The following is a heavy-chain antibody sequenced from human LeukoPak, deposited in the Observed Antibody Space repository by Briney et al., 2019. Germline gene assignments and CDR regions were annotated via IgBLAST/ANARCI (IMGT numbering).Heavy chain of an antibody. CDR1: GYTFTSYY. V-gene: IGHV1-46*01. CDR3: ARDHYHKIHSVMVTAPDY. Sequence: ASVKVSCKASGYTFTSYYMHWVRQAPGEGLEWMGIINPTGGSTSYAQKFQGRVTMTRDTSTSTVYMELSSLRSEDTTVYYCARDHYHKIHSVMVTAPDYWGQGTLVIVSS. D-gene: IGHD2-21*02. CDR2: INPTGGST. J-gene: IGHJ4*02.